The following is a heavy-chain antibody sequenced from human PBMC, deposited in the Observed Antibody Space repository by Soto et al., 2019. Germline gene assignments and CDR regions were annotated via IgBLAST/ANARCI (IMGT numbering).Heavy chain of an antibody. CDR3: AREGFSDYGADFDY. J-gene: IGHJ4*02. D-gene: IGHD4-17*01. CDR2: IWYDGSNK. Sequence: GGSLRLSCAASGFTFSSYGMHWVRQAPGKGLEWVAVIWYDGSNKYYADSVKGRFTISRDNSKNTLYLQMNSLRAEDTAVYYCAREGFSDYGADFDYSCQGPLVTVSS. V-gene: IGHV3-33*01. CDR1: GFTFSSYG.